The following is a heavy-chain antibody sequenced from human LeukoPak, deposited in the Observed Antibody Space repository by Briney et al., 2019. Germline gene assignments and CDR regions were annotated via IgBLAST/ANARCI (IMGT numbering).Heavy chain of an antibody. Sequence: SETLSLTCAVSGGSISSGSYLWSWIRQPPGKGLEWIGYIYPRGSTYYNPSLKSRVILSLDKSANQFSLNLSSVTAADTAVYYCARFSPRAMGNYLDFWGQGTLVTVSS. CDR3: ARFSPRAMGNYLDF. J-gene: IGHJ4*02. CDR1: GGSISSGSYL. CDR2: IYPRGST. V-gene: IGHV4-30-2*01. D-gene: IGHD7-27*01.